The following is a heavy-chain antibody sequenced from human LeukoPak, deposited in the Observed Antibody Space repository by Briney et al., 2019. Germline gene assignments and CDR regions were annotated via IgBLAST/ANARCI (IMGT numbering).Heavy chain of an antibody. CDR1: GGSISGYY. V-gene: IGHV4-59*01. J-gene: IGHJ4*02. D-gene: IGHD3-22*01. Sequence: PSETLSLTCTVSGGSISGYYWSCIRQPPGKGLEWIGHIYSSGSTKYNPSLKSRVTISVDTSKNQFSLKLSSVTAADTAVYYCARNYDSSGYTAFGYWGRGTLLTVSS. CDR3: ARNYDSSGYTAFGY. CDR2: IYSSGST.